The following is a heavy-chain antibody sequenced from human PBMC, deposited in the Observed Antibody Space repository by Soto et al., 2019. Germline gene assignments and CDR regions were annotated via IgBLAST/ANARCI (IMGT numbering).Heavy chain of an antibody. Sequence: EVQLVESGGGLVQPGGSLRLSCAASGFTVGSNHMTWVRQAPGKGLEWVSGIYTGGERYYLDYVEGRFTISRHNSRNTLYLPMNNRGATDLAMYYCARGGLSFGEAGLDCWGQGTLVTVSS. CDR1: GFTVGSNH. J-gene: IGHJ4*02. V-gene: IGHV3-53*04. D-gene: IGHD3-10*01. CDR2: IYTGGER. CDR3: ARGGLSFGEAGLDC.